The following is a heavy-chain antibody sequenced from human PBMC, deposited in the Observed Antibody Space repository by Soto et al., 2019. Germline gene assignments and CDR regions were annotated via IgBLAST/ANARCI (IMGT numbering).Heavy chain of an antibody. V-gene: IGHV3-33*01. Sequence: LRLSCAASGFAFSSYGMHWVRQTPGKGLEWVAVLGFDGGGRYYAESVKGRFTISRDNSKNTLHLQMDSLRVEDSALYYCAREPVGPDYAMDVWGQGTTVTVSS. CDR2: LGFDGGGR. D-gene: IGHD1-26*01. J-gene: IGHJ6*02. CDR1: GFAFSSYG. CDR3: AREPVGPDYAMDV.